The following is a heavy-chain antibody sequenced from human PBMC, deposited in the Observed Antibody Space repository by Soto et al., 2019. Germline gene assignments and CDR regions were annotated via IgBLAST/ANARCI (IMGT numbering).Heavy chain of an antibody. Sequence: QVQLVQSGAEVKKPGASVKVSCKASGYTFTSYAMHWVRQAPGQRLEWMGWINAGNGNTKYSQKFQGRVTTTRDTSASTAYMELSSLRSEDTAVYYCARGGRVVTATFDYWGQGTLVTVSS. CDR2: INAGNGNT. V-gene: IGHV1-3*01. J-gene: IGHJ4*02. D-gene: IGHD2-21*02. CDR1: GYTFTSYA. CDR3: ARGGRVVTATFDY.